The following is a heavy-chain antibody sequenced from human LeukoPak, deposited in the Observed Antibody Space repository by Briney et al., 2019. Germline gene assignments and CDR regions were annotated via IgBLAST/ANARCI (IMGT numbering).Heavy chain of an antibody. J-gene: IGHJ6*02. CDR3: ARRIDPYGLDV. CDR1: GGSISSYY. V-gene: IGHV4-59*08. Sequence: SETLSLTCTVSGGSISSYYWSWIRQPPGKGLEWIGYIYYSGSTNYNPSLKSRVTISLDTSKNQFSLKLSSVTATDTAVYYCARRIDPYGLDVWGQGTTVTVSS. CDR2: IYYSGST.